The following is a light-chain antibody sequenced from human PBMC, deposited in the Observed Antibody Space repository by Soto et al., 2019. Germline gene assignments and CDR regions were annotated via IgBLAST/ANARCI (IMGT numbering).Light chain of an antibody. CDR3: QQYNSWPLT. V-gene: IGKV3D-15*01. CDR2: DIS. Sequence: EIVITQSPASVSVSPGETVTPSCRASENIGSTLGWYQQKPGQPPRLLIYDISTRATGIPTRFSGSGSGTEFTLTISSLQSEDFAVYYCQQYNSWPLTFGGGTKVDIK. CDR1: ENIGST. J-gene: IGKJ4*01.